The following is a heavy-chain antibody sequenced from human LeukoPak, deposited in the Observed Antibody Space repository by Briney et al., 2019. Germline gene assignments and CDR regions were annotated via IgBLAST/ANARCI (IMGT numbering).Heavy chain of an antibody. V-gene: IGHV1-69*05. D-gene: IGHD2-2*01. CDR3: AREGAGTLYCSSTSCYPYYFDY. Sequence: SVKVSCKASGGTFSSYAISWVRQAPGQGLEWMGGIIPIFGTANYAQKFQGRVTITTDESTSTAYMELSSLRSEDTAVYYCAREGAGTLYCSSTSCYPYYFDYWGQGTLVTVSS. CDR1: GGTFSSYA. CDR2: IIPIFGTA. J-gene: IGHJ4*02.